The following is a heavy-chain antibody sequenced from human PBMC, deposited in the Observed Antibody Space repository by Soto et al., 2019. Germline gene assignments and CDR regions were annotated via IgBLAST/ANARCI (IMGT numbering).Heavy chain of an antibody. Sequence: PSETLSLTCAVYGGSFSGYYWSWIRQPPGKGLEWIGEINHSGSTNYNPSLKSRVTISVDTSKNQFSLKLSSVTAADTAVYYCARGVDLIRQSNSSGPNTPFDYWGQGTLVTVSS. CDR2: INHSGST. V-gene: IGHV4-34*01. D-gene: IGHD3-22*01. CDR1: GGSFSGYY. CDR3: ARGVDLIRQSNSSGPNTPFDY. J-gene: IGHJ4*02.